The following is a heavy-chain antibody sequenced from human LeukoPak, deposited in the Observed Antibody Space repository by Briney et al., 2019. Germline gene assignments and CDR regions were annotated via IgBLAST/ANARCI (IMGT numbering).Heavy chain of an antibody. CDR3: ARVSSGGVVAP. CDR2: IYYSGST. V-gene: IGHV4-30-4*01. Sequence: PSQTLSLTCTVSGGSISSGDYYWSWIRQPPGKGLEWIGDIYYSGSTYYNPSLKSRVTISVDTSKNQFSLKLSSVTAADTAVYYCARVSSGGVVAPWGQGTLVTVSS. J-gene: IGHJ5*02. D-gene: IGHD2-15*01. CDR1: GGSISSGDYY.